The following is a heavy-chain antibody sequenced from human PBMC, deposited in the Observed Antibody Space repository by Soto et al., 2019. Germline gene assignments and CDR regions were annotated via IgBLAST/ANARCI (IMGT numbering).Heavy chain of an antibody. D-gene: IGHD3-22*01. CDR2: IYYSGST. Sequence: QVQLQESGPGLVKPSETLSLTCSVSGGAVRSGSYYWTWIRQPPGKGLEWIGYIYYSGSTNYNPSLQSRVTMSVDTSKNHFSLKLTSVTAADTAVYYCARDVSVRDTYHGLDVWGQGTTVTVSS. CDR3: ARDVSVRDTYHGLDV. V-gene: IGHV4-61*03. CDR1: GGAVRSGSYY. J-gene: IGHJ6*02.